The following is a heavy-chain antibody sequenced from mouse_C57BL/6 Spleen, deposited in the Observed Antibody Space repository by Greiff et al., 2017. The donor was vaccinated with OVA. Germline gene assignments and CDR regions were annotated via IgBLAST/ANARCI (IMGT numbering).Heavy chain of an antibody. V-gene: IGHV1-22*01. CDR2: INPNNGGT. CDR1: GYTFTDYN. D-gene: IGHD2-4*01. J-gene: IGHJ3*01. Sequence: VQLQQSGPELVKPGASVKMSCKASGYTFTDYNMHWVKQSHGKSLEWIGYINPNNGGTSYNQKFKGKATLTVNKSSSTAYMELRSLTSEDSAVYYCATYYDYDERLAYWGQGTLVTVSA. CDR3: ATYYDYDERLAY.